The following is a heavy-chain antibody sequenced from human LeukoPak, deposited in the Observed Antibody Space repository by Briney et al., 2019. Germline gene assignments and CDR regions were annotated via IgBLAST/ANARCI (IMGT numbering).Heavy chain of an antibody. V-gene: IGHV3-48*03. CDR1: GFTFSSYE. CDR2: ISSSGSTI. Sequence: PGGSLRLSCAASGFTFSSYEMNWVRQAPGKGLEWVSYISSSGSTIYDADSVKGRFTISRDNAKNSLYLQMSSLSAEDTAVYYCARIVGATHYWGQGTLVTVSS. J-gene: IGHJ4*02. CDR3: ARIVGATHY. D-gene: IGHD1-26*01.